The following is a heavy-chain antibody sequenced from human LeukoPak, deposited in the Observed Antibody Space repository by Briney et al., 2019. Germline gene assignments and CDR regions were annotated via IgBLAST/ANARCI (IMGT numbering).Heavy chain of an antibody. CDR3: ARAHLIAAPGYNWFDP. CDR2: INPNSGAT. V-gene: IGHV1-2*02. D-gene: IGHD6-13*01. J-gene: IGHJ5*02. CDR1: GYTFTAFY. Sequence: ASVKVSCKASGYTFTAFYMHWVRQAPGQGLEWMGWINPNSGATNYAQKFQGRVTMTGDTSINTAYMELRSLRSDDTAVFYCARAHLIAAPGYNWFDPWGQGTLVTVSS.